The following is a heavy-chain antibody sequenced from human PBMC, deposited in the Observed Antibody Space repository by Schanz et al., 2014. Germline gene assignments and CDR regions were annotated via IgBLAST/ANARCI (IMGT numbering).Heavy chain of an antibody. CDR1: GFTFSSYS. V-gene: IGHV3-48*01. Sequence: ELQLVESGGGLVQPGGSLRLSCAASGFTFSSYSMNWVRQAPGKGLECISNISSSGAIIHYADSVKGRFTLSRDNAKNSLYLQMNSLRAEDKAVYYCARAGCINGACKYGMDVWGQGTTVTVSS. J-gene: IGHJ6*02. D-gene: IGHD2-8*01. CDR3: ARAGCINGACKYGMDV. CDR2: ISSSGAII.